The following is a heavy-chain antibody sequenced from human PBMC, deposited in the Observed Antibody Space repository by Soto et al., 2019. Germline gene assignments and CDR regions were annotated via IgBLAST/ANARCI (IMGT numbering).Heavy chain of an antibody. Sequence: GGSLRLSCAASGFTFSSYSMNWVRQAPGKGLEWVSYISSSSSTIYYADSVKGRFTISRDNAKNSLYQQMNSLRDEDKDVYYCERVPSRQVVAATQDACDIWGQGTMVTVSS. D-gene: IGHD2-15*01. V-gene: IGHV3-48*02. CDR2: ISSSSSTI. J-gene: IGHJ3*02. CDR1: GFTFSSYS. CDR3: ERVPSRQVVAATQDACDI.